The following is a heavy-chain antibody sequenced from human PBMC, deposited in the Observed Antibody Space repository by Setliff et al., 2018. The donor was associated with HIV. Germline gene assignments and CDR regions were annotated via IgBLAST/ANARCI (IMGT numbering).Heavy chain of an antibody. CDR3: ARGEGASGFHNYYYIDV. J-gene: IGHJ6*03. CDR2: IFPVFGAA. Sequence: ASVKVSCKASGYTFTGYYMHWVRQAPGQGLEWMGRIFPVFGAAHYTQNFQGRVTMTRDTSISTASMELSRLTSDDTAVYYCARGEGASGFHNYYYIDVWGKGTTVTVSS. CDR1: GYTFTGYY. V-gene: IGHV1-2*02. D-gene: IGHD3-10*01.